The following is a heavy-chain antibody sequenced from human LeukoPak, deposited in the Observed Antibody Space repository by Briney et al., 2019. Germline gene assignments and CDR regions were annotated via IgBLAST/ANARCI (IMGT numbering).Heavy chain of an antibody. D-gene: IGHD2-15*01. CDR2: IIPILGIA. J-gene: IGHJ6*02. Sequence: ASVKVSCKASGGTFSSYAISWVRQAPGQGLEWMGRIIPILGIANYAQKFQGRVTITADKSTSTAYMELSSLRSEDTAVYYCASLFYCSGGSCYSGGDYYYGMDVWGQGTTVTVSS. CDR1: GGTFSSYA. CDR3: ASLFYCSGGSCYSGGDYYYGMDV. V-gene: IGHV1-69*04.